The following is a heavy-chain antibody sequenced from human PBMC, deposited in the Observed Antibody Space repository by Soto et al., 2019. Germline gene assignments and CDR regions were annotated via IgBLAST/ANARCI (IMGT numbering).Heavy chain of an antibody. Sequence: ETLSLTCTVSGGSISSYYWSWIRQPPGKGLEWIGYIYYSGSTNYNPSLKSRVTISVDTSKNQFSLKLSSVTAADTAVYYCARDVGFWNVVVADYYYYFMDGWGKGTSVTVSS. CDR1: GGSISSYY. D-gene: IGHD1-1*01. CDR2: IYYSGST. CDR3: ARDVGFWNVVVADYYYYFMDG. J-gene: IGHJ6*03. V-gene: IGHV4-59*01.